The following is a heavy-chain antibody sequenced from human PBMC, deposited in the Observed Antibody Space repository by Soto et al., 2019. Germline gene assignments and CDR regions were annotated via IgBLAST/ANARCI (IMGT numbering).Heavy chain of an antibody. D-gene: IGHD3-3*01. V-gene: IGHV1-18*01. CDR3: ARFGVVITDYYYYGMDV. CDR1: GRPFSSYT. J-gene: IGHJ6*02. Sequence: ASLKVSGKASGRPFSSYTISWVRQAPGQGLEWMGWISANNGIANYAQKFQGRVTMTTDKSTSTAYMELRSLRSDDTAVYYCARFGVVITDYYYYGMDVWGQGTTVTVS. CDR2: ISANNGIA.